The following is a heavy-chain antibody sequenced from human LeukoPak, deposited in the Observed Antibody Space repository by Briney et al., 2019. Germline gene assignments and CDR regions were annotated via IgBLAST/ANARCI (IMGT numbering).Heavy chain of an antibody. V-gene: IGHV4-34*01. J-gene: IGHJ4*02. Sequence: SETLSLTCAVYGGSFSGYYGSWIRQPPGEGLEWIGEINHSGSTNYNPSLKSRVTISVDTSKNQFSLKLSSVTAADTAVYYCARLHYDILTGYYMGFDYWGQGTLVTVSS. CDR2: INHSGST. CDR1: GGSFSGYY. D-gene: IGHD3-9*01. CDR3: ARLHYDILTGYYMGFDY.